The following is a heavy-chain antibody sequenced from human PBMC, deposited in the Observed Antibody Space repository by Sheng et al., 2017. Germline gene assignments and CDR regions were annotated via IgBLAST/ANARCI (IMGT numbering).Heavy chain of an antibody. Sequence: QVQLQQWVAGLLKPSETLSLTCAVYGGSFSGYYWSWIRQPPGKGLEWIGEINHSGSTNYNPSLKSRVTISVDTSKNQFSLKLSSVTAADTAVYYCARRLGYCSSTSCYNWFDPWGQGTLVTV. CDR2: INHSGST. CDR3: ARRLGYCSSTSCYNWFDP. D-gene: IGHD2-2*01. J-gene: IGHJ5*02. V-gene: IGHV4-34*01. CDR1: GGSFSGYY.